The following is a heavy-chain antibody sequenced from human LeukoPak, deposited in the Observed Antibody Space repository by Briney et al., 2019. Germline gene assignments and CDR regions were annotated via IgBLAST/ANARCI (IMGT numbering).Heavy chain of an antibody. Sequence: PGGSLRLSCVASGLTFSSDVMSWVRLAPGKGLEWVSPVSGSGGNTYYADSVKGRFTISRDNSKNTLYLQMNRLRAEDTAVYYCAKKGGASKYYFDYWGQGTLVTVS. V-gene: IGHV3-23*01. J-gene: IGHJ4*02. CDR2: VSGSGGNT. CDR3: AKKGGASKYYFDY. CDR1: GLTFSSDV. D-gene: IGHD1-26*01.